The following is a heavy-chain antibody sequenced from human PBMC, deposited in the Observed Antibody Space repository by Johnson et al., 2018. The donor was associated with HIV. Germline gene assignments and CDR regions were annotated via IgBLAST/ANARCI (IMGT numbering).Heavy chain of an antibody. V-gene: IGHV3-9*01. CDR2: ISWNRGSK. D-gene: IGHD2-15*01. CDR1: GFIFSNAS. CDR3: HVVVAADQTNNSDALEI. Sequence: VQLVESGGGMVQPGGSLRLSCAASGFIFSNASMSWVRQAPGKGLEWVSGISWNRGSKGYADSVKGRFTISRDNAKNSLYLQMNILRAEDTDLYYYHVVVAADQTNNSDALEIRGQGTIGTVSS. J-gene: IGHJ3*02.